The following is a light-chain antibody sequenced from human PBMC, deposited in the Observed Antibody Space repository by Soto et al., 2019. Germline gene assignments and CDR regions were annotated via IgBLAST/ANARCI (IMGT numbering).Light chain of an antibody. CDR1: QGIINY. J-gene: IGKJ3*01. CDR2: GAS. V-gene: IGKV1-9*01. Sequence: IQFTQSPSSLSASVGDRVTITCRASQGIINYLAWYQQKPGKAPKLLIYGASTLQSGVPSRFGGSGSVTDFTLIVSSLQPEDFATYYCQQLFMYPPAFGPGTKVDTK. CDR3: QQLFMYPPA.